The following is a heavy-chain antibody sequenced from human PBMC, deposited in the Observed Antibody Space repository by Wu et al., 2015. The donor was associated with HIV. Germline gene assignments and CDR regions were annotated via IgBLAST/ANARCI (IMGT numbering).Heavy chain of an antibody. V-gene: IGHV1-2*02. CDR1: GYTFTGYY. CDR3: TRDELFRVDDAFDM. CDR2: INPDTGAT. Sequence: QVQLVQSGAEVRKPGASVRVSCKTSGYTFTGYYIHWVRQAPGQGLERMGWINPDTGATKYSQKSQGRVSMTRDTSISTAYIELSGLTSDDTAVYYCTRDELFRVDDAFDMWGQGTLVTVSS. D-gene: IGHD3-10*01. J-gene: IGHJ3*02.